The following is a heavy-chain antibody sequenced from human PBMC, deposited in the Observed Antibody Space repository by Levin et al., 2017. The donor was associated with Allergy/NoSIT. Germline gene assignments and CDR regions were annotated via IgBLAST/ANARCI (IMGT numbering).Heavy chain of an antibody. J-gene: IGHJ4*02. CDR1: GYTFTSYG. CDR2: ISPYNGNT. D-gene: IGHD3-16*02. CDR3: AKSPNMITFGGLIVRPYYIDS. Sequence: ASVKVSCKASGYTFTSYGISWVRQAPGQGLEWMGCISPYNGNTDYAQNLQGRVTMTTDTSTNTAYMELRSLRSDYTAVYYCAKSPNMITFGGLIVRPYYIDSWGQGTLVSVSS. V-gene: IGHV1-18*01.